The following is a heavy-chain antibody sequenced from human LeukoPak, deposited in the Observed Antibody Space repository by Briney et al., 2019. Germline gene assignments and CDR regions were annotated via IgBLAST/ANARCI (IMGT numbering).Heavy chain of an antibody. D-gene: IGHD1-1*01. CDR2: IYSSGST. CDR1: GGSISSYY. J-gene: IGHJ6*03. CDR3: ARTWRDYYFYYMDV. Sequence: SETLSLTCTVSGGSISSYYWSWIRQPAGKGLEWIGRIYSSGSTNYNPSLKSRVTMSVDTSKNQFSLRLTSVTAADTAVYYCARTWRDYYFYYMDVWGKGTTVTVSS. V-gene: IGHV4-4*07.